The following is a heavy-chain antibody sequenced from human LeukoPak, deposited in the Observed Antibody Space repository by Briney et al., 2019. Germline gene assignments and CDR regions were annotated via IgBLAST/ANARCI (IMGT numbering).Heavy chain of an antibody. CDR2: ISGDSDTI. Sequence: GGSLRLSCTASGFTFSDYYMNWIRQAPGKGLEWLSHISGDSDTIYYADSVKGRFSISRDNAENSVFLQMNSLRPEDTAVYFCARDPPTAVILFDYWGLGTLVTVSS. CDR3: ARDPPTAVILFDY. J-gene: IGHJ4*02. CDR1: GFTFSDYY. V-gene: IGHV3-11*01. D-gene: IGHD2-2*01.